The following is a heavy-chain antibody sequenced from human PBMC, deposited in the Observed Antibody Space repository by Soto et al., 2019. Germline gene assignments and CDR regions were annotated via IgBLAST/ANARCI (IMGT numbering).Heavy chain of an antibody. J-gene: IGHJ4*02. Sequence: QVQLQEPGPGLVKPSGTLSLTCTVSGGSHWYSWVRQAPGKGLEWIGQIFHDGRASYDPSLQSQVTRPIDKSRNQISLNVPSLTAADTAIYYCAQHGGYALHSWGQGALVVVSS. V-gene: IGHV4-4*02. D-gene: IGHD2-2*01. CDR3: AQHGGYALHS. CDR1: GGSHW. CDR2: IFHDGRA.